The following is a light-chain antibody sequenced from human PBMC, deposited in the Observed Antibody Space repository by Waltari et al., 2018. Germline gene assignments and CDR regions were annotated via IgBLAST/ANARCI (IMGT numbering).Light chain of an antibody. CDR1: SSHIGSTY. CDR2: NNN. CDR3: SAWDDSLNAWV. V-gene: IGLV1-44*01. J-gene: IGLJ3*02. Sequence: QSVLTQAPSASGTPGQRVTISCLGSSSHIGSTYVNWYQQLPGTAPKLLIYNNNQRPSGVPDRFSGSKSGTSASLAISGLQSADEADFYCSAWDDSLNAWVFGGGTRLTVL.